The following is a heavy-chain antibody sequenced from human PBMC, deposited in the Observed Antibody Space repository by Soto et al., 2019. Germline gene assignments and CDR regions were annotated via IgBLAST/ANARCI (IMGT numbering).Heavy chain of an antibody. CDR3: GRLDGGDFYSYGYDV. CDR1: GYSFTAYG. V-gene: IGHV1-3*04. D-gene: IGHD3-10*01. Sequence: ASVKVSCKASGYSFTAYGIHWEPQAPGQRLEWMGWINTAIGEIKFSQKFQGRVTISRDTSARTAYMQLRGLRSEDTAVYYCGRLDGGDFYSYGYDVW. J-gene: IGHJ6*01. CDR2: INTAIGEI.